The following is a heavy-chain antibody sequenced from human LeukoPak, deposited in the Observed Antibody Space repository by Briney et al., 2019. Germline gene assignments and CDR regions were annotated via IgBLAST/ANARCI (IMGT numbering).Heavy chain of an antibody. V-gene: IGHV3-30*03. D-gene: IGHD1-14*01. J-gene: IGHJ6*02. CDR3: ARDRTDYYGMDV. CDR1: GFTFSSYG. CDR2: ISHDGSNE. Sequence: PGGSLRLSCAASGFTFSSYGMHCVRQTPGKGLEWVAVISHDGSNEYYADSVKGRFTISRDNSKNTLYLQMNSLRAEDTAVYYCARDRTDYYGMDVWGQGTTVTVSS.